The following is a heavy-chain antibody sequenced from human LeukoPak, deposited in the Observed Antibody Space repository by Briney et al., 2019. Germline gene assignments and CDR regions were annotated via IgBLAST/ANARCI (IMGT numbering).Heavy chain of an antibody. J-gene: IGHJ3*02. Sequence: PGGSLRLSCAASGFTFSSYDMLWVRQCTGKALEWVSAIGTAGDTYYPGSVKGRFTNSRENAKNSLYLQMNSLRVGDTAVYYCARGRGWGNFDIWGQGTMVTVS. V-gene: IGHV3-13*04. CDR3: ARGRGWGNFDI. D-gene: IGHD3-10*01. CDR1: GFTFSSYD. CDR2: IGTAGDT.